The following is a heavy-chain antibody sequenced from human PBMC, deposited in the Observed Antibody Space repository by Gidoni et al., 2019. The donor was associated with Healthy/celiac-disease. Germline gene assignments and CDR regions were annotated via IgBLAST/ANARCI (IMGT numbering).Heavy chain of an antibody. Sequence: QVQLVQSGAEVKKPGASVNVSCKASGYTFTRYGFSWVRQAPGQGLEWMGWISAYNGNTNYAQKLQGRVTMTTDTSTSTAYMELRSLRSDDTAVYYCARRKGYCSGGSCRIVDAFDIWGQGTMVTVSS. CDR2: ISAYNGNT. J-gene: IGHJ3*02. CDR1: GYTFTRYG. D-gene: IGHD2-15*01. CDR3: ARRKGYCSGGSCRIVDAFDI. V-gene: IGHV1-18*01.